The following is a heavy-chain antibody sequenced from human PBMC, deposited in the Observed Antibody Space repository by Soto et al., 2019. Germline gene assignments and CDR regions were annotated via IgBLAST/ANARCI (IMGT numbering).Heavy chain of an antibody. Sequence: SETLSLTCTVSGGSISSGGYYWSWIRQHPGKGLEWIGYIYYSGSTYYNPSLKSRVTISVDTSKNKFSLKLRSVTAADTAVYYCARDILTISGDQIYYYYGMDVWGQGTTVTVSS. V-gene: IGHV4-31*03. CDR1: GGSISSGGYY. CDR3: ARDILTISGDQIYYYYGMDV. J-gene: IGHJ6*02. D-gene: IGHD3-3*01. CDR2: IYYSGST.